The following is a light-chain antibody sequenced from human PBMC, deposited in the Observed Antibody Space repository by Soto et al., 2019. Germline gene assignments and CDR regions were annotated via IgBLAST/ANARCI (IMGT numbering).Light chain of an antibody. CDR1: RSNIGTNY. V-gene: IGLV1-47*02. J-gene: IGLJ2*01. Sequence: QSVLTQPPSASRTPGQRVTISCSGSRSNIGTNYVYWYQHLPGKAPKLLIYSTNRRPSGVPDRFTGSKSGTSASLAISGLRSEDEADYYCAAWDDSRSGPVFGGGTKLTVL. CDR2: STN. CDR3: AAWDDSRSGPV.